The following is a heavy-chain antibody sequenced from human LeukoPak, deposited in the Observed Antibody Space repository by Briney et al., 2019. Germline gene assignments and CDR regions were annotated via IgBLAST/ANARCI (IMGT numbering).Heavy chain of an antibody. CDR1: GGSISSGDYY. CDR2: IYYSGST. D-gene: IGHD3-10*01. Sequence: SETLSLTCTVSGGSISSGDYYWSWIRQPPGKGLEWIGYIYYSGSTYYNPSLKSRVTISVDTSKNQFSLKLSSVTAADTAVYYCARGGLRTGRGSLLWFGESLRASPNWFDPWGQGTLVTVSS. CDR3: ARGGLRTGRGSLLWFGESLRASPNWFDP. J-gene: IGHJ5*02. V-gene: IGHV4-30-4*01.